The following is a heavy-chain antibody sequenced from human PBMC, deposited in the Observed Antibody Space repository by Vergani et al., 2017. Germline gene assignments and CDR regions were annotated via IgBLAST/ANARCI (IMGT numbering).Heavy chain of an antibody. J-gene: IGHJ6*02. D-gene: IGHD3-3*01. CDR1: GFTFSSYA. CDR2: INHSGST. CDR3: ARAGSITIFGVVIPPFYYYYGMDV. Sequence: VQLLESGGGLVQPGGSLRLSCAASGFTFSSYAMSWVRQAPGKGLEWIGEINHSGSTNYNPSLKSRVTISVDTSKNQFSLKLSSVTAADPAVYYCARAGSITIFGVVIPPFYYYYGMDVWGQGTTVTVSS. V-gene: IGHV4-34*01.